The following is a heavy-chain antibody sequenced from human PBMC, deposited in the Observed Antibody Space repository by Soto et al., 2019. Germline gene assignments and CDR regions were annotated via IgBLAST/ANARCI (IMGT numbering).Heavy chain of an antibody. Sequence: EVQLVESGGGLVQPGGSLRLSCAASGFTFSSYWMHWVRQAPGKGLVWVSRINSDGSSTTYADSVKGRFTLSIDNAKNKLYLQMNSLRAEGTAVYYCARRSCSGGDCYHVDSWGQGTLVTVSS. V-gene: IGHV3-74*01. J-gene: IGHJ4*02. CDR3: ARRSCSGGDCYHVDS. CDR2: INSDGSST. D-gene: IGHD2-15*01. CDR1: GFTFSSYW.